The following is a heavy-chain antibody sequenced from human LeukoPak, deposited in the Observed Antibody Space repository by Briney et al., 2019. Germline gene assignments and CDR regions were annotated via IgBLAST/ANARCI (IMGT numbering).Heavy chain of an antibody. D-gene: IGHD3-10*01. CDR2: IDYSGGSI. CDR1: GFTFSNYA. V-gene: IGHV3-23*01. Sequence: GGSLRLSCAASGFTFSNYAMTWVRQAPGKGLEWVSTIDYSGGSIYYADSVKGRFTISRVNSKNTLYMQMNSLRAEDTAIYYCAKVPYSDYGSGRPPFMDVWGQGTTVAVS. CDR3: AKVPYSDYGSGRPPFMDV. J-gene: IGHJ6*02.